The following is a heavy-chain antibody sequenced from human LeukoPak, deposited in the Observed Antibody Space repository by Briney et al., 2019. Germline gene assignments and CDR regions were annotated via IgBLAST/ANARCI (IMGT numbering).Heavy chain of an antibody. CDR2: ISINGGST. J-gene: IGHJ1*01. V-gene: IGHV3-64*01. Sequence: GGSLRLSCAACGFTFSSYAMHWVRQAPGKGLEYVSAISINGGSTYYANSVKGRFTISRDNSKNTLYLQMGSLRAEDMAVYYCARAARVVSSGYYYVAYFQHWGQGTLVTVSS. CDR1: GFTFSSYA. D-gene: IGHD3-22*01. CDR3: ARAARVVSSGYYYVAYFQH.